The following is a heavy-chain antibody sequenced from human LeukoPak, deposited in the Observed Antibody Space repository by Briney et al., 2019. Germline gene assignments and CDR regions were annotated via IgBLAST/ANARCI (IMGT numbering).Heavy chain of an antibody. J-gene: IGHJ4*02. Sequence: GGSLRLSCAASGFTFSSYSMNWVRQAPGKGLEWVSYISSSSSTIYYADSVKGRFTISRDNAKNSLYLQMNSLRDEDTAVYYCARGVDIVATTPCYFDYWGQGTLVTVPS. CDR1: GFTFSSYS. V-gene: IGHV3-48*02. CDR3: ARGVDIVATTPCYFDY. D-gene: IGHD5-12*01. CDR2: ISSSSSTI.